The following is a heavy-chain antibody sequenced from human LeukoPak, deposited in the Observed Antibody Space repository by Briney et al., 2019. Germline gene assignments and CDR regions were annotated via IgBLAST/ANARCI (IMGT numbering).Heavy chain of an antibody. J-gene: IGHJ4*02. D-gene: IGHD1-26*01. V-gene: IGHV3-30*02. CDR3: ATSGGGYYVPDY. CDR2: IRYDGSNK. CDR1: GFTLSSYG. Sequence: GGSLRLSCAASGFTLSSYGMQWVRQAPGKGLEWVAFIRYDGSNKYYADSVKGRFTISRDNSKNTMYLQTNSLRAEDTAVYYCATSGGGYYVPDYWGQGTLVTVSS.